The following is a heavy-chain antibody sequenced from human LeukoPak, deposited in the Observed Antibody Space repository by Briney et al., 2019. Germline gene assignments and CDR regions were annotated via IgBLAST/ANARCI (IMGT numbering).Heavy chain of an antibody. CDR2: IYHSGST. D-gene: IGHD2-15*01. J-gene: IGHJ1*01. CDR3: ARGGAATLHFQN. CDR1: GGSVSIYY. V-gene: IGHV4-59*02. Sequence: PSETLSLTCTVSGGSVSIYYWNWIRQPPGKGLEWIGYIYHSGSTNYNPSLQRRVTISVATSNTQFSLNINSVTAAATVVYYSARGGAATLHFQNWGQGTLVTVSS.